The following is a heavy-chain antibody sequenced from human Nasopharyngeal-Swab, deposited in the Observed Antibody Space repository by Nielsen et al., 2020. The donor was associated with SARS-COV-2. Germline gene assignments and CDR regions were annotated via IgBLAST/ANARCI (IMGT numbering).Heavy chain of an antibody. CDR1: GFTFRSYD. D-gene: IGHD6-13*01. V-gene: IGHV3-13*01. J-gene: IGHJ4*02. CDR3: ARARYWLAASGPFFDY. CDR2: IGNAGDT. Sequence: GESLKISCAASGFTFRSYDMHWVRQGTGKGREWVSAIGNAGDTYYPGSVKGRFTISRENAKNSLYLQMNSLRAEDTAVYYCARARYWLAASGPFFDYWGQGTLVTVSS.